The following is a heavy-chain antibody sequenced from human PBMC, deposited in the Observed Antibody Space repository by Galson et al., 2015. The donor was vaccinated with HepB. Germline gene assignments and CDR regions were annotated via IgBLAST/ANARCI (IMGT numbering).Heavy chain of an antibody. D-gene: IGHD3-10*02. V-gene: IGHV3-49*04. CDR1: GFTFEDYF. J-gene: IGHJ6*04. CDR2: IRRKTSGATT. CDR3: TRDRVFDESLRGMDV. Sequence: SLRLSCAGSGFTFEDYFISWVRQAPEKGLQWVGFIRRKTSGATTAYAASVKGRFTISRDDSKSIAYLEMNSLKTEDTGVYYCTRDRVFDESLRGMDVWGKGTTVTVSS.